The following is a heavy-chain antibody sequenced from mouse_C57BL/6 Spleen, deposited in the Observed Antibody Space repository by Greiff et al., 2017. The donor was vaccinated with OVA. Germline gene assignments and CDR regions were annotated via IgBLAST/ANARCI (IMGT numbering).Heavy chain of an antibody. CDR2: ISSGSSTI. CDR3: ARDYYGSSYDYYAMDY. J-gene: IGHJ4*01. Sequence: EVKVVESGGGLVKPGGSLKLSCAASGFTFSDYGMHWVRQAPEKGLEWVAYISSGSSTIYYADTVKGRFTISRDNAKNTLFLQMTSLRSEDTAMYYCARDYYGSSYDYYAMDYWGQETSVTVSS. CDR1: GFTFSDYG. D-gene: IGHD1-1*01. V-gene: IGHV5-17*01.